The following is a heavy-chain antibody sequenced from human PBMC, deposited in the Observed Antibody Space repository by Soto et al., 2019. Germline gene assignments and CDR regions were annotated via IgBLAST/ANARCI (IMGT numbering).Heavy chain of an antibody. V-gene: IGHV4-34*01. Sequence: SETLSLTCAVYGGSFSGYYWNWIRQPPGKGLEWIGEIDHSGYTNYNPSLKSRVTISVDTSKNQFSLRLTSVTAADTAVYYCARVRDWFDPWGQGTPVTVSS. CDR3: ARVRDWFDP. J-gene: IGHJ5*02. CDR1: GGSFSGYY. D-gene: IGHD3-3*01. CDR2: IDHSGYT.